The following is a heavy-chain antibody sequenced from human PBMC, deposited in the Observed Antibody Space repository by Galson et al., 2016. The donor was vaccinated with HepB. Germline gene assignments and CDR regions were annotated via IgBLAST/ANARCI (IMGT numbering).Heavy chain of an antibody. D-gene: IGHD2-15*01. J-gene: IGHJ6*02. CDR3: ARRIYGMDV. CDR2: ISGSGGSA. Sequence: SLRLSCAASGFIFSGYAMSWVRQAPGKGLEWVSLISGSGGSAYYADSVKGRFTISRDNSKNTLSLQMNSLRAEDTAVYYCARRIYGMDVWGQGTTVTVSS. V-gene: IGHV3-23*01. CDR1: GFIFSGYA.